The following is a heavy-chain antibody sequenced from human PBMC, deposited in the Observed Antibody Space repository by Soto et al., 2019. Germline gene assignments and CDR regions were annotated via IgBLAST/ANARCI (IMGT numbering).Heavy chain of an antibody. Sequence: SVKVSCKASGGTFSSYAISWVRQAPGQGLEWMGGIIPIFGTANYAQKFQGRVTITADESTSTAYMELSSLRSEDTSVYYCARDGSYLYYFDYWGQGTLVTVSS. CDR3: ARDGSYLYYFDY. CDR1: GGTFSSYA. D-gene: IGHD1-26*01. J-gene: IGHJ4*02. CDR2: IIPIFGTA. V-gene: IGHV1-69*13.